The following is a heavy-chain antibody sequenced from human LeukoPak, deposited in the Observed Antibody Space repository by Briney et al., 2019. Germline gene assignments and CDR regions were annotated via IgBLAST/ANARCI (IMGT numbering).Heavy chain of an antibody. D-gene: IGHD3-16*01. CDR3: ATPALGRRLYYYDY. CDR2: IRTKSDGETV. J-gene: IGHJ4*02. CDR1: GFSFSSAC. Sequence: GGSLRLSCAASGFSFSSACLSWVRQAPGKGLEWVGRIRTKSDGETVDYAAPVKGRFTISRDDSKNTLFLQMNSLKTEDTAVYYCATPALGRRLYYYDYWGQGTLVTVSP. V-gene: IGHV3-15*07.